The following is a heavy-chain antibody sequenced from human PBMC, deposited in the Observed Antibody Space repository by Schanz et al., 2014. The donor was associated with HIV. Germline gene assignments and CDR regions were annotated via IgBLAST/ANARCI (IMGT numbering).Heavy chain of an antibody. CDR1: GFIFSSYG. Sequence: QVQLVESGGGVVQPGRSLRLSCAASGFIFSSYGMHWVRQAPGKGLEWVSDIRGGAGGTYYADSVKGRFTISRDNSKNTLYLQMNRLRAEDTAVYYCAKCPTMVRGTGMDVWGQGTTVTVSS. V-gene: IGHV3-NL1*01. D-gene: IGHD3-10*01. J-gene: IGHJ6*02. CDR3: AKCPTMVRGTGMDV. CDR2: IRGGAGGT.